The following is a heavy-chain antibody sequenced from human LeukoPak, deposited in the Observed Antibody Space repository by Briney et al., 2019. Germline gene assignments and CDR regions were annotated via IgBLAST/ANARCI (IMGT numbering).Heavy chain of an antibody. CDR3: ARDRRDWGSYNWFDP. J-gene: IGHJ5*02. CDR2: IYSSGST. Sequence: PSETLSLTCRVSGASINSGSNYWGWIRQPPGKTLEWIVSIYSSGSTYYNPSLKSRVTISVDTSKNQFSLKLSSVTAADTAVYCCARDRRDWGSYNWFDPWGQGTLVTVSS. CDR1: GASINSGSNY. D-gene: IGHD7-27*01. V-gene: IGHV4-39*07.